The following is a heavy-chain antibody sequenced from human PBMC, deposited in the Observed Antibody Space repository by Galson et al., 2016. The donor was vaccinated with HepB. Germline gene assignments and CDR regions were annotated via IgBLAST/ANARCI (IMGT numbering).Heavy chain of an antibody. J-gene: IGHJ3*01. D-gene: IGHD3-10*01. CDR3: AKRDSGWASGPGNAFDF. V-gene: IGHV3-23*01. CDR2: ISDSGDRT. Sequence: SLRLSCAASGFTFSRYSMNWVRQAPGKGLEWVSGISDSGDRTYDADSVKGRFSISRDNPKKTLYLQMNSLRAEDTAIYYCAKRDSGWASGPGNAFDFWGQGTMVTVSS. CDR1: GFTFSRYS.